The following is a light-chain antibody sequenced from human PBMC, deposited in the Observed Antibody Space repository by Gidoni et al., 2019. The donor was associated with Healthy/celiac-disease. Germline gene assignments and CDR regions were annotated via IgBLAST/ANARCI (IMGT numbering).Light chain of an antibody. CDR1: QGICSY. V-gene: IGKV1-9*01. J-gene: IGKJ2*01. CDR3: QQLNSYPRT. CDR2: AAS. Sequence: DIQLTQSPSFLSASVGDRVTIACRASQGICSYLAWYQQKPVKAPKLLIYAASTLQSGVPSRFSGSGSGTEFTLTISSLQPEDFATYYCQQLNSYPRTFGEGTKLEIK.